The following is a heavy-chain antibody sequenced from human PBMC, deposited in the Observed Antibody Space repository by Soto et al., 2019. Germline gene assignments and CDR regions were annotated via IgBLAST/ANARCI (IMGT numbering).Heavy chain of an antibody. CDR2: MNPYRGDT. D-gene: IGHD3-16*01. V-gene: IGHV1-8*01. CDR1: GYTFTTYD. Sequence: QVQLVQSGAEVREPGASVKVSCKASGYTFTTYDINWVRQATGQGLEWMGWMNPYRGDTGYVQKFQGRVAMTRDTSISTAYMELTSMRSDDTAVYYCARSRGGGGVHFDFWGQGTLVTVPS. CDR3: ARSRGGGGVHFDF. J-gene: IGHJ4*02.